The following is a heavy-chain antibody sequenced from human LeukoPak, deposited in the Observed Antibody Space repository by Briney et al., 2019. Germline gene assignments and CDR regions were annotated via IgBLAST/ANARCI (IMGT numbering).Heavy chain of an antibody. J-gene: IGHJ3*02. Sequence: SETLSLTCTVSGYSISSGYYWGWIRQPPGKGLEWIGSIYHSGSTYYNPSLKSRVTISVDTSKNQFSLKLSSVTAADTAVYYCARGWVEPDAFDIWGQGTMVTVSS. CDR1: GYSISSGYY. V-gene: IGHV4-38-2*02. CDR2: IYHSGST. D-gene: IGHD1-14*01. CDR3: ARGWVEPDAFDI.